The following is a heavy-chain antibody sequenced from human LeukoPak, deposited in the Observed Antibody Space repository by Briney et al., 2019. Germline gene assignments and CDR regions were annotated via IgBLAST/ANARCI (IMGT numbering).Heavy chain of an antibody. CDR2: IYYSGST. J-gene: IGHJ4*02. Sequence: SETLSLTCTVSGGSIGSGAYYWSWIRQHPGKGLEWIGYIYYSGSTNYNPSLKSRVTISVDTSKNQFSLKLSSVTAADTAVYYCARDFSAMATGLFDYWGQGTLVTVSS. CDR3: ARDFSAMATGLFDY. CDR1: GGSIGSGAYY. D-gene: IGHD5-18*01. V-gene: IGHV4-61*08.